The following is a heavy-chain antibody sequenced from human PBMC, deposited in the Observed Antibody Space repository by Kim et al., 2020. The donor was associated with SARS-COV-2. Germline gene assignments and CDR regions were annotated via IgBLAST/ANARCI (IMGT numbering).Heavy chain of an antibody. CDR3: ARGFHATGLDY. D-gene: IGHD4-4*01. V-gene: IGHV6-1*01. J-gene: IGHJ4*02. Sequence: DYALSVRTRITINADTSKNQFSLQLNSVTPEDTAVYLCARGFHATGLDYWCQGTLVTVSS.